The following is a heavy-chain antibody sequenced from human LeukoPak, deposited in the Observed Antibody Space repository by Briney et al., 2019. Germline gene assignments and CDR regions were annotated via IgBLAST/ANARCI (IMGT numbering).Heavy chain of an antibody. Sequence: PSETLSLTCTVSGGSISSSTYCWGWIRQPPGKGLEWIGTIYSSGSTYYNPSLKSRVTISVDTSKNQFSLKLNSVTAADTAVYYCARDPYSGYGRFDYWGQGTLVTVSS. CDR1: GGSISSSTYC. CDR3: ARDPYSGYGRFDY. V-gene: IGHV4-39*07. J-gene: IGHJ4*02. CDR2: IYSSGST. D-gene: IGHD5-12*01.